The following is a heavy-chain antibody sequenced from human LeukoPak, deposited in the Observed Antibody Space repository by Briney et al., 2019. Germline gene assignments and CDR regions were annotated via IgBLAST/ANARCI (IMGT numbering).Heavy chain of an antibody. V-gene: IGHV1-2*02. CDR1: GYTFTGYY. CDR3: ARGLAVAGRRDYYYGMDV. Sequence: ASVKVSCKASGYTFTGYYMHWVRQAPGQGLEWMGWINPNSGGTNYAQKFQGRVTMTRDTSISTAYMELSRLRSDDTAVYYCARGLAVAGRRDYYYGMDVWGQGTTVTVSS. CDR2: INPNSGGT. J-gene: IGHJ6*02. D-gene: IGHD6-19*01.